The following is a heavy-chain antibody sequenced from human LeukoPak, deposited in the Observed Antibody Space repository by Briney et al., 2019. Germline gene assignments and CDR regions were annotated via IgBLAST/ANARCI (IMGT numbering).Heavy chain of an antibody. V-gene: IGHV3-7*01. Sequence: GGSLRLSCAASGFTFSGYWMSWVRQAPGKGLEWVANIKEDGSEKNYVDSVKGRFTISRDNAKNSLYLQMNSLRAEDTAVYYCAKGGLYCSSTSCPMDVWGKGTTVTVSS. J-gene: IGHJ6*03. CDR3: AKGGLYCSSTSCPMDV. D-gene: IGHD2-2*01. CDR2: IKEDGSEK. CDR1: GFTFSGYW.